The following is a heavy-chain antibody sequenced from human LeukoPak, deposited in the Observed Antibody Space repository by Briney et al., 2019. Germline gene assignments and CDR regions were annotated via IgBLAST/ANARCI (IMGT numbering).Heavy chain of an antibody. CDR1: GGTFSSYA. D-gene: IGHD6-13*01. CDR2: ISPYNGNT. J-gene: IGHJ4*02. Sequence: ASVKVSCKASGGTFSSYAISWVRQAPGQGLEWMGGISPYNGNTNYAQKLQGRVTMTRDTSTSTAYMELRSLRSDDTAVYYCATYSAAGRTYYFDYWGQGALVTVSS. CDR3: ATYSAAGRTYYFDY. V-gene: IGHV1-18*01.